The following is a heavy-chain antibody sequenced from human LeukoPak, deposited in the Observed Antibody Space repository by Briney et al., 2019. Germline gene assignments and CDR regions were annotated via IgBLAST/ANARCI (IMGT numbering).Heavy chain of an antibody. CDR2: ISGSGTDT. CDR3: AKGGGSSCYSPSDY. D-gene: IGHD2-15*01. V-gene: IGHV3-23*01. CDR1: GFTFSSYA. J-gene: IGHJ4*02. Sequence: GGSLRLSCGGSGFTFSSYAMSWFRQAPGKGLEWVSAISGSGTDTFYANSVKGRFTISRDNPKNTLYLQMNSLRAEDTAVYYCAKGGGSSCYSPSDYWGQGTLVTVSS.